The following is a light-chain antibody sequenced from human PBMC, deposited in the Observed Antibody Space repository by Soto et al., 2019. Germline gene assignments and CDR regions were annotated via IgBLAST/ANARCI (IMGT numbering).Light chain of an antibody. CDR3: QQSYTAPLT. CDR1: QSIRYW. V-gene: IGKV1-39*01. J-gene: IGKJ4*01. CDR2: AAS. Sequence: DIQMTQSPPTLSASVGDRATITCRASQSIRYWLAWFQQKAGKAPKLLIFAASTLQSGVPSRFSGSGSGTDFTLTIRSLQPEDFATYYCQQSYTAPLTFGGGTKVDI.